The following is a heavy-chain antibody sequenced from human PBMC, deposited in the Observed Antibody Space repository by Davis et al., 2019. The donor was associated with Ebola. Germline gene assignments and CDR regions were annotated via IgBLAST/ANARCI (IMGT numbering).Heavy chain of an antibody. V-gene: IGHV4-59*08. D-gene: IGHD3-10*01. CDR1: GGSISGYY. J-gene: IGHJ3*01. CDR2: IYYSGST. Sequence: SETLSLTCTVSGGSISGYYWSWIRQPPGKGLEWIGYIYYSGSTDYNPSLKSRVTISVDTSKNQLSLKLSSVTAADTAVYYCARHPYSGSALDGWGQGTMVTVSS. CDR3: ARHPYSGSALDG.